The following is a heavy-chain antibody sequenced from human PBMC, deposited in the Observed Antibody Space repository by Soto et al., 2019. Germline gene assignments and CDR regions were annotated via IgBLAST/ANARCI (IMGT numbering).Heavy chain of an antibody. CDR2: IYYTGTT. D-gene: IGHD2-21*02. CDR1: GGSMSSYY. CDR3: ARLGGYYQAFDR. Sequence: SETLSLTCIVSGGSMSSYYWGWFRQPPGKGLEWIGYIYYTGTTTYHPSLKSRVTISIDTSRNQFSLKLNSVTAADTAVYYCARLGGYYQAFDRWGQGTLVTVSS. V-gene: IGHV4-59*08. J-gene: IGHJ4*02.